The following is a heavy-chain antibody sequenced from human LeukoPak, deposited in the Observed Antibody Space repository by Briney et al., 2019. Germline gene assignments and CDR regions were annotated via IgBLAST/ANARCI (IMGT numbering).Heavy chain of an antibody. Sequence: GGSLRLSCAASGFSFSSYALNWVRQAPGKGLEWVSGISGSGDVTYYADSVGGRLTISRDNAKNTLYLQLNSLIVEDTAIYYCTKGATLVPQGDFEYLGQGTLVTVSS. CDR3: TKGATLVPQGDFEY. CDR1: GFSFSSYA. CDR2: ISGSGDVT. J-gene: IGHJ4*02. V-gene: IGHV3-23*01. D-gene: IGHD2-8*02.